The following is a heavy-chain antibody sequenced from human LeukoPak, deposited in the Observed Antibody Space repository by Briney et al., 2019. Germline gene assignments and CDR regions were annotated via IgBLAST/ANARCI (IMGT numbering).Heavy chain of an antibody. J-gene: IGHJ6*03. Sequence: SETLSLTCTVSGGSISSYYWGWIRQPPGKGLEWIGEINHSGSTNYNPSLKSRVTISVDTSKNQFSLKLSSVTASDTAVYYCARGRSGSGSYYSPGYYYYMDVWGKGTTVTVSS. CDR3: ARGRSGSGSYYSPGYYYYMDV. V-gene: IGHV4-34*01. D-gene: IGHD3-10*01. CDR2: INHSGST. CDR1: GGSISSYY.